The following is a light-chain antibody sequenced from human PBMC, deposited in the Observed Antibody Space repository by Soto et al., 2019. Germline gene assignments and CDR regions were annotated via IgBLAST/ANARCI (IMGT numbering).Light chain of an antibody. J-gene: IGKJ1*01. CDR1: QGISSW. CDR2: AAS. V-gene: IGKV1-12*01. CDR3: TQANSRPWT. Sequence: DIKMNMSPSAVSASVEDRVTITCRASQGISSWLAWSQQKPGKAPKLLIYAASSLQSGVPSRVSGSGSGTEFTLTFSILQPEVFASYYCTQANSRPWTFGQGTKVDNK.